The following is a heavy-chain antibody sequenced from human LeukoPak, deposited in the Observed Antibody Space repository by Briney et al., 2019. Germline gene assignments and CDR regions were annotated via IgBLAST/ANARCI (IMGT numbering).Heavy chain of an antibody. CDR1: GFILSDYY. Sequence: GGSLRLSCAASGFILSDYYMSWIRKAPGKGLEWVAYISTNDRTTYYADSVKGRFTISRDNAKNSLYLQMNSLRAEDTAVYYCARESYSSGYYYDYWGQGTLVTVSS. V-gene: IGHV3-11*04. D-gene: IGHD3-22*01. J-gene: IGHJ4*02. CDR3: ARESYSSGYYYDY. CDR2: ISTNDRTT.